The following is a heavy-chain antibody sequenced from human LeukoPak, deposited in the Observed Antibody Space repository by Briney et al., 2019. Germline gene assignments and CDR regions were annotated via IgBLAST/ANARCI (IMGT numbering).Heavy chain of an antibody. J-gene: IGHJ5*02. V-gene: IGHV3-21*01. CDR3: ARDLAAGAENWFDP. CDR2: ISSGSGYI. CDR1: GFTFSSYS. Sequence: GGSLRLSCAASGFTFSSYSMNWVRQAPGKGLEWVSSISSGSGYIYYADSVKGRFTISRDNAKNSLYLQTNSLRAEDTAVYYCARDLAAGAENWFDPWGQGTLVSVSS. D-gene: IGHD6-13*01.